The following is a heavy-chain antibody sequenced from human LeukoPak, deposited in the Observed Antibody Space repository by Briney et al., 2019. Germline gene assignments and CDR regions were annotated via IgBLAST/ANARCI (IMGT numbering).Heavy chain of an antibody. D-gene: IGHD6-19*01. CDR1: GFTFSSHW. V-gene: IGHV3-74*01. J-gene: IGHJ6*02. Sequence: GGSLRLSCAASGFTFSSHWMHWVRQAPGKGLVWVSRINSDGSSTSYADSVKGRFTISRDNAKNTLYLQMNSLRAEDTAVYYCASSHSSGWYYYYYGMDVWGQGTTVTVSS. CDR2: INSDGSST. CDR3: ASSHSSGWYYYYYGMDV.